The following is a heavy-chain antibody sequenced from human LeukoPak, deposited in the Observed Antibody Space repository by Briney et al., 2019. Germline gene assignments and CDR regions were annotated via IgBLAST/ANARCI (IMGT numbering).Heavy chain of an antibody. CDR3: VRGAY. V-gene: IGHV3-48*02. CDR2: ISSSSRTR. Sequence: GVLRLSCAASGFTFRNYSMNWVRPAPGKGLEWVSYISSSSRTRYYVDSVKGRFTISRDNAKNSLDLQMSSLRDEDTAVYYCVRGAYWGQGTLVTVSS. J-gene: IGHJ4*02. CDR1: GFTFRNYS.